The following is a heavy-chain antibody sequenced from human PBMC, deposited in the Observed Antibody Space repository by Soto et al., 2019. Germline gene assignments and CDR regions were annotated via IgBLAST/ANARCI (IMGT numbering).Heavy chain of an antibody. Sequence: QVQLVESGGGVVQPGRSLRLSCVASGFTFRSYGMHWVRQAPGKGLEWVAVISYDGSRKLSADSVKGRFTISRDNSKNTLFLKMNSLRPEDTAVYYCAKAVELWYYYYGIDDWGQVTTGSVSS. V-gene: IGHV3-30*18. CDR3: AKAVELWYYYYGIDD. CDR1: GFTFRSYG. CDR2: ISYDGSRK. D-gene: IGHD3-16*01. J-gene: IGHJ6*02.